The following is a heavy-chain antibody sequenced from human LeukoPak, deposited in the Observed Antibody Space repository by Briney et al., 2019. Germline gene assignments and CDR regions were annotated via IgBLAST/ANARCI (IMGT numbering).Heavy chain of an antibody. D-gene: IGHD2-21*02. CDR3: DRFLAYCGGDCYSCSDY. J-gene: IGHJ4*02. CDR2: ISSSSSYI. V-gene: IGHV3-21*01. CDR1: RYTFDDYG. Sequence: GGSLRLSCAASRYTFDDYGMSSGRQAPGKGLEWVSSISSSSSYIYYADSVKGRFTISRDNAKNSLYLQMNSLRAEDTAVYYCDRFLAYCGGDCYSCSDYWGQGTLVTVSS.